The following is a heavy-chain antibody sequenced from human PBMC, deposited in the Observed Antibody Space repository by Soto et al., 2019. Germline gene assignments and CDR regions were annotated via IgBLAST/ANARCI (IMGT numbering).Heavy chain of an antibody. CDR2: IYPGDSNT. Sequence: GESLKISCQGSGYDFFGYWIGWVRQMPGKGLEWMGIIYPGDSNTRYSPSLQGQVTISVDKSISTAYLQWSSLKATDTAMYYCARHAYDFWSGHPNPRYYYGMDVWGQGTTVTV. J-gene: IGHJ6*02. V-gene: IGHV5-51*01. CDR3: ARHAYDFWSGHPNPRYYYGMDV. D-gene: IGHD3-3*01. CDR1: GYDFFGYW.